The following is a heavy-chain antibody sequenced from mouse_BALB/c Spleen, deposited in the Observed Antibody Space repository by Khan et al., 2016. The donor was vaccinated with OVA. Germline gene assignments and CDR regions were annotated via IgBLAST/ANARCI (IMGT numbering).Heavy chain of an antibody. V-gene: IGHV3-8*02. D-gene: IGHD1-2*01. CDR2: IDYSGNT. CDR1: GDSITSGY. Sequence: VQLKQSGPSLVKPSQTLSLTCSVTGDSITSGYWNWIRKFPGNKFEYMGYIDYSGNTSYNPSLESRISITRDTSKNHYYLQLNSVTTEDTATYYCVSYDGYCFDYWGQGTTLTVSS. CDR3: VSYDGYCFDY. J-gene: IGHJ2*01.